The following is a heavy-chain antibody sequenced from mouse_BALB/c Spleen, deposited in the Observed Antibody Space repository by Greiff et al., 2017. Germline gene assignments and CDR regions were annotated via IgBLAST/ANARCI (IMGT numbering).Heavy chain of an antibody. J-gene: IGHJ2*01. D-gene: IGHD3-3*01. CDR1: GYTFTSYY. Sequence: VQLLQSGAELVKPGASVKLSCKASGYTFTSYYMYWVKQRPGQGLEWIGEINPSNGGTNFNEKFKSKATLTVDKSSSTAYMQLSSLTSEDSAVYYCTRGGTYYWGQGTTLTVSS. CDR3: TRGGTYY. CDR2: INPSNGGT. V-gene: IGHV1S81*02.